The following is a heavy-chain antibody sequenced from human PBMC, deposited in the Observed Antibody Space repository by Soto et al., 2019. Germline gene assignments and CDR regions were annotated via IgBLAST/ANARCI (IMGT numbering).Heavy chain of an antibody. D-gene: IGHD4-17*01. V-gene: IGHV1-2*02. CDR1: GYTLTDNY. CDR3: ARSLTSLTTVLDY. Sequence: QVQLVQSGAEVKRPGASVKVSCKASGYTLTDNYMHWVREAPGQGLEWMGWINPNGGTNYPQKFQGRVTMTRDRSISAASMALSRLRSDDSAVYSCARSLTSLTTVLDYWGQGTLVTVSS. J-gene: IGHJ4*02. CDR2: INPNGGT.